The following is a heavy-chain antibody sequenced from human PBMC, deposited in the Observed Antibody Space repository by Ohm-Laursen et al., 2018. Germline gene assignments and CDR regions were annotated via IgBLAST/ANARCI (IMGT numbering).Heavy chain of an antibody. D-gene: IGHD2-15*01. CDR3: ARPFCSGGNCYSNFDY. Sequence: SLRLSCTASGFTFSSYWMSWVRQAPGKGLEWDSRINSDGSSTTYTDSVKGRFTISRDNAKNTLYLQMNSLRPEDTAVYYCARPFCSGGNCYSNFDYWGQGTLVTVSS. V-gene: IGHV3-74*01. CDR1: GFTFSSYW. CDR2: INSDGSST. J-gene: IGHJ4*02.